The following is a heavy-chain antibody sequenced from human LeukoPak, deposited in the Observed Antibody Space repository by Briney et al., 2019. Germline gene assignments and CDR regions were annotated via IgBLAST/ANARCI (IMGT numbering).Heavy chain of an antibody. D-gene: IGHD6-6*01. CDR2: IYYTGST. J-gene: IGHJ4*02. CDR3: ARDPAARPGVDY. CDR1: GGSISRYY. V-gene: IGHV4-59*12. Sequence: SETLSLTCTVSGGSISRYYWSWIRQSPGKGLEWIGFIYYTGSTNYNPSLKSRVTISVDTSKNQFSLRLSSVTAADTAVYYCARDPAARPGVDYWGQGTLVTVSS.